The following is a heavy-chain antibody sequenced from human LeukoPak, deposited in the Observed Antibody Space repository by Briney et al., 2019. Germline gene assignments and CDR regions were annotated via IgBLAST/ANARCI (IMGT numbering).Heavy chain of an antibody. J-gene: IGHJ4*02. V-gene: IGHV1-46*04. D-gene: IGHD6-25*01. CDR3: ARTTAAAGNFDY. Sequence: ASVKVSCKASGYTFTNYYMHWVRQAPGQGLEWMGIINPSGGGTSYAQKLQGRVTMTRDTSTSTVYMELSSLRSEDSAVYYCARTTAAAGNFDYWGQGTLVTVSS. CDR1: GYTFTNYY. CDR2: INPSGGGT.